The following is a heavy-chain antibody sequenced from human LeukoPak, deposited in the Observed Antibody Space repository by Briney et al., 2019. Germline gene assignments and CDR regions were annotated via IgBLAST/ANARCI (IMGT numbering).Heavy chain of an antibody. CDR1: GFTFSDYY. V-gene: IGHV3-11*04. D-gene: IGHD3-10*01. Sequence: GGSLRLSCAASGFTFSDYYMSWIRQAPGKGLEWVSYISSSGSTIYYADSVKGRFTISRDNAKNSLYLQMNSLRAEDTAVYYCARGINYYGSGSPSHYFDYWVQGTVVTVSS. CDR2: ISSSGSTI. CDR3: ARGINYYGSGSPSHYFDY. J-gene: IGHJ4*02.